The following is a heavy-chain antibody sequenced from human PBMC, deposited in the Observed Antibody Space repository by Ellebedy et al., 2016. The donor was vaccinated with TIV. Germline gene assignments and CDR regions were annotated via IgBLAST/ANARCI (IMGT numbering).Heavy chain of an antibody. CDR1: GGTFNNYA. Sequence: SVKVSCKASGGTFNNYAITWVRQAPGQGLEWMGGIIPISGTANSAQKFQGRVTITADESTSTAYMELSSLRSEDTAVYYCARVVVVPNYYYYYGMDVWGQGTTVTVSS. V-gene: IGHV1-69*13. D-gene: IGHD2-2*01. CDR3: ARVVVVPNYYYYYGMDV. J-gene: IGHJ6*02. CDR2: IIPISGTA.